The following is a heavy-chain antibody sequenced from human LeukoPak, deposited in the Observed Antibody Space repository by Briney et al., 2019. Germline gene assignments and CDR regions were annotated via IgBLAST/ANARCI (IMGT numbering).Heavy chain of an antibody. CDR2: IIPIFGTA. CDR1: GGTFSSYA. Sequence: SVKVSCKASGGTFSSYAISWVRQAPGQGLEWMGGIIPIFGTANYAQKFQGRVTITADKSTSTAYMELSSLRSEDTAVYYCASCSPGPYYYYGMDVWGKGTTVTVSS. D-gene: IGHD2-15*01. J-gene: IGHJ6*04. CDR3: ASCSPGPYYYYGMDV. V-gene: IGHV1-69*06.